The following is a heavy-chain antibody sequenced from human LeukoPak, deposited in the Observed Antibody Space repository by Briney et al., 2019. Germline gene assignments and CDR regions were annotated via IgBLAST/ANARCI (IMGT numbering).Heavy chain of an antibody. D-gene: IGHD1-26*01. J-gene: IGHJ4*02. V-gene: IGHV4-38-2*01. CDR3: ARFSGSYPFDY. CDR1: GYSISSGYY. CDR2: IYHSGST. Sequence: PSETLSLTCAVSGYSISSGYYWGWIRQPPGKGLGGSGSIYHSGSTYYNPSLKSRVTISVDTSKNQFSLKLSSVTAAATAVYYCARFSGSYPFDYWGQGTLVTVSS.